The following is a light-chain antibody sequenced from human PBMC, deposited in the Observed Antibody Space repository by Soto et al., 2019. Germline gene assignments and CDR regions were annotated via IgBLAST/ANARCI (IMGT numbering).Light chain of an antibody. Sequence: EIVMTQSPATLSVSPGERATLSCRASQSVSSNLAWYQQKPGQAPSLLIYGASTRATGIPARFSGSGSGTEFTLTLSSLQSEDFAVYYCQQYNNWPYTFGQGTKLEIK. CDR3: QQYNNWPYT. J-gene: IGKJ2*01. CDR1: QSVSSN. V-gene: IGKV3-15*01. CDR2: GAS.